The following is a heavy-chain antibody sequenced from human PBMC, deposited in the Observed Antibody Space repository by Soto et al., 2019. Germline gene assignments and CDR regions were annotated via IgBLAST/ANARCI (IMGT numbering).Heavy chain of an antibody. D-gene: IGHD3-3*02. CDR3: ASAPLDYGMDV. J-gene: IGHJ6*02. CDR2: INSDGSST. V-gene: IGHV3-74*01. Sequence: PGGSLRLSCAASGFTFSSYWMHWVRQAPGKGLVWVSRINSDGSSTSYADSVKGRFTISRDNAKNTLYLQMNSLRAEDTAVYYCASAPLDYGMDVWGQGTTVTVSS. CDR1: GFTFSSYW.